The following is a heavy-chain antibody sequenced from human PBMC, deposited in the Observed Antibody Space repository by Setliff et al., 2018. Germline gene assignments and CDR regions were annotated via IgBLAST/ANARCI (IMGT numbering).Heavy chain of an antibody. V-gene: IGHV3-15*01. CDR2: IKSKTDGGTT. D-gene: IGHD4-17*01. J-gene: IGHJ6*03. CDR3: TTSISEDYDYGENEGVYYYYYYMDV. Sequence: GGSLRLSCAVSGFTFRNAWMTWVRQAPGKGLEWVGRIKSKTDGGTTDYAAPVKGRFTISRDDSKNTLYLQMNSLKTEDTAVYYCTTSISEDYDYGENEGVYYYYYYMDVWGKGTTVTVSS. CDR1: GFTFRNAW.